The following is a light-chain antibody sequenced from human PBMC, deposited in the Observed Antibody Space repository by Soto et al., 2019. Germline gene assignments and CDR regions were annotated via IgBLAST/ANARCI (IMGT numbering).Light chain of an antibody. CDR1: SNDVGGYNY. Sequence: QSVLTQPPSASGSPGQSVTISCTGTSNDVGGYNYVSWYQQHPGKAPKLMIYEVNKRPSGVPDRFSGSKSGNTASLTVSGLQAEDEADYYCSSFAVSNSFVFGAGTKLTVL. CDR2: EVN. CDR3: SSFAVSNSFV. J-gene: IGLJ1*01. V-gene: IGLV2-8*01.